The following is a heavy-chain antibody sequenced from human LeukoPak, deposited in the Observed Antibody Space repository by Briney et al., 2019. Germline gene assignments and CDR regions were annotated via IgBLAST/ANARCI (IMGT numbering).Heavy chain of an antibody. CDR2: IIPILGIA. CDR1: GGTFSSYA. CDR3: ARDRGYSSGWYNFDY. J-gene: IGHJ4*02. V-gene: IGHV1-69*04. Sequence: SVKVSCKASGGTFSSYAISWVRQAPGQGLEWMGRIIPILGIANYAQKFQGRVTITADKSTSTAYMELSSLRSEDTAVYYCARDRGYSSGWYNFDYWGQGTLVTVSS. D-gene: IGHD6-19*01.